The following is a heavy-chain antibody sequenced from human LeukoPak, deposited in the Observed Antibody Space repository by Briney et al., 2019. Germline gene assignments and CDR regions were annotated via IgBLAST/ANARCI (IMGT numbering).Heavy chain of an antibody. V-gene: IGHV3-23*01. CDR3: AKDPLCSGYEEGFDY. J-gene: IGHJ4*02. Sequence: GSLRLSCAASGFTFSSYAMSWVRQAPGKGLEWVSAISGSGGSTYYADSVKGRFTISRDNSKNTLYLQMNSLRAEDTAVYYCAKDPLCSGYEEGFDYWGQGTLVTVSS. CDR2: ISGSGGST. D-gene: IGHD5-12*01. CDR1: GFTFSSYA.